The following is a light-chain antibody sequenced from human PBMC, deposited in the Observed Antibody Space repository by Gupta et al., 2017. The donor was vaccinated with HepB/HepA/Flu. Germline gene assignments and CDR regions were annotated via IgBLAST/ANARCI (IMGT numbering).Light chain of an antibody. Sequence: DIQMTQSPSTLSASVGDRVTITCRASQSISSWLAWYQQKTGKAPKLLIYKAASLESGVPSRCSGSGSGTEVTLNISSLQHDDVATYYCQQYNSNLYTFGQGTKLEIK. V-gene: IGKV1-5*03. J-gene: IGKJ2*01. CDR1: QSISSW. CDR2: KAA. CDR3: QQYNSNLYT.